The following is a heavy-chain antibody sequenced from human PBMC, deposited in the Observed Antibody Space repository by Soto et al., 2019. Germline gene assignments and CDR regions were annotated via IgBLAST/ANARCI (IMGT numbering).Heavy chain of an antibody. CDR3: AGDSFSGAPPGEHYFDY. CDR2: ISAYNGNT. CDR1: GYTFTSYG. V-gene: IGHV1-18*01. J-gene: IGHJ4*02. Sequence: ASVKVSCKASGYTFTSYGISWVRQAPGQGLEWMGWISAYNGNTNYAQKLQGRVTMTTDTSTSTAYMELRSLRSDDTAVYYCAGDSFSGAPPGEHYFDYWGQGTLVTVSS. D-gene: IGHD3-10*01.